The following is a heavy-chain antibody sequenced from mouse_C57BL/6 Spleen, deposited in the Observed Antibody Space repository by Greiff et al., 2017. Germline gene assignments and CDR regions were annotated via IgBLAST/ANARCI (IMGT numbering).Heavy chain of an antibody. CDR1: GYTFTSYG. D-gene: IGHD2-5*01. CDR3: ARSDYSNFYWYFDG. V-gene: IGHV1-58*01. J-gene: IGHJ1*03. Sequence: EVHLVESGAELVRPGSSVKMSCKTSGYTFTSYGINWVKQRPGQGLEWIGYIYIGNGYTEYNEKFKGKATLTSDTSSNTAYMQLSSLTSEDSAIYFCARSDYSNFYWYFDGWGTGTTVTVSS. CDR2: IYIGNGYT.